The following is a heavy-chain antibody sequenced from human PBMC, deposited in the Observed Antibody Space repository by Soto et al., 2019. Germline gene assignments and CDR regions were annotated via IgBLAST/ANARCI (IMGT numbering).Heavy chain of an antibody. CDR1: GFTFSSYW. CDR3: ARVHTGAFDY. CDR2: VKQDGNEK. J-gene: IGHJ4*02. D-gene: IGHD2-2*02. Sequence: GGSLRLSCAASGFTFSSYWMTWVRQAPGKGLEWVANVKQDGNEKYSVDSVKGRFTISRDNSNNSLYLQMNSLRAEDTAVYYCARVHTGAFDYWGQGTLVTVSS. V-gene: IGHV3-7*05.